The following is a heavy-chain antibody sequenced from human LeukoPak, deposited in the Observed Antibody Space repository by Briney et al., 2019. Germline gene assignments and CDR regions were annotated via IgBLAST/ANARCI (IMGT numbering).Heavy chain of an antibody. CDR1: GGTFSSYA. J-gene: IGHJ4*02. D-gene: IGHD3-3*01. Sequence: SVKVSCKACGGTFSSYAISWVRQAPGQGLEWMGGIIPIFGTANYAQKFQGRVTITADESTSTAYMELSSLRSEDTAVYYCARSLLYDFWSGYYLFWFDYWGQGTLVTVSS. CDR3: ARSLLYDFWSGYYLFWFDY. V-gene: IGHV1-69*13. CDR2: IIPIFGTA.